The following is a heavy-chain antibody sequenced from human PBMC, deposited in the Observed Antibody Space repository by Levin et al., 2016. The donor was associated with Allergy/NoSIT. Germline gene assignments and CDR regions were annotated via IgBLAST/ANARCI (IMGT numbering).Heavy chain of an antibody. CDR3: ARDLVGIVVVPAAIGFDP. D-gene: IGHD2-2*02. V-gene: IGHV3-48*02. CDR1: GFTFSSYS. Sequence: GESLKISCAASGFTFSSYSMNWVRQAPGKGLEWVSYISSSSSTIYYADSVKGRFTISRDNAKNSLYLQMNSLRDEDTAVYYCARDLVGIVVVPAAIGFDPWGQGTLVTVSS. J-gene: IGHJ5*02. CDR2: ISSSSSTI.